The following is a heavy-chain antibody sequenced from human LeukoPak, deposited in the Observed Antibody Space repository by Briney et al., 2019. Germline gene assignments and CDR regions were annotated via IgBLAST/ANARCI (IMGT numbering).Heavy chain of an antibody. Sequence: PSETLSLTCAVYGGSFSGYYWSWIRQPPGKGLEWIGEINRSGSTNYNPSLKSRVTISVDTSKNQFSLKLSSVTAADTAVYYCARGSGDYVSNWFDPWGQGTLVTVSS. V-gene: IGHV4-34*01. CDR3: ARGSGDYVSNWFDP. CDR2: INRSGST. CDR1: GGSFSGYY. D-gene: IGHD4-17*01. J-gene: IGHJ5*02.